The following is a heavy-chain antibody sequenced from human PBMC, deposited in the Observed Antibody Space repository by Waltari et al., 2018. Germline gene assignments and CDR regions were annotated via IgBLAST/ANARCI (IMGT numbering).Heavy chain of an antibody. CDR3: ARHGYSGGWFDP. J-gene: IGHJ5*02. CDR1: GASISSSTSY. D-gene: IGHD4-17*01. V-gene: IGHV4-39*01. Sequence: QLQLQESGPGLVKPSETLSLTCSVPGASISSSTSYWGWIRQPPGKGLEWIGMMFNGGSTYYNPSLKSRVTISVDTSKNQFSLRLNSVTAADTAIYYCARHGYSGGWFDPWGQGTLVTVSS. CDR2: MFNGGST.